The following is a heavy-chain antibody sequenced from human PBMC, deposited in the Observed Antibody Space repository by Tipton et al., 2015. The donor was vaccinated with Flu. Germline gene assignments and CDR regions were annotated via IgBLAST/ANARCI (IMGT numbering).Heavy chain of an antibody. D-gene: IGHD5-18*01. CDR2: ILYSGST. V-gene: IGHV4-30-4*01. Sequence: LRLSCTVFGDSISTSDSYWSWIRQPPGKGLECIAYILYSGSTYYNPSLKSRIAISVDTSKNEISLKVNSVTAADTSVYYCARGRGYGYGIDFWGQGTLVTVSS. CDR3: ARGRGYGYGIDF. J-gene: IGHJ4*02. CDR1: GDSISTSDSY.